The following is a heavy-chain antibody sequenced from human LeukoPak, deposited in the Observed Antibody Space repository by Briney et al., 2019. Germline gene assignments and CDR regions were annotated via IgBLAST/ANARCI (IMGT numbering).Heavy chain of an antibody. D-gene: IGHD3-3*01. CDR3: ARVAHYDFWSGYYTRRIVDYYYYYMDV. CDR1: GFTFDDYG. Sequence: RTGGSLRLSCAASGFTFDDYGMSWVRQAPGKGLEWVSGINWNGGSTGYADSVKGRFTISRDNAKNSLYLQMNSLRAEDTALYYCARVAHYDFWSGYYTRRIVDYYYYYMDVWGKGTTVTVSS. J-gene: IGHJ6*03. V-gene: IGHV3-20*04. CDR2: INWNGGST.